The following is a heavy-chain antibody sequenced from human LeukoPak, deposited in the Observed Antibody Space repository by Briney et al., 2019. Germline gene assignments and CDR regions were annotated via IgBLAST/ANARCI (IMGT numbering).Heavy chain of an antibody. Sequence: GGSLRLSCAVSGFTFSNYAMSWVRQAPGKGLEWVSGISGSGGRTYYADSVKGRFTISRDNSKNTLNLQMNSLRAEDTAVYYCAKGPYYYDSRGYSRRWFDPWGQGTLVTVSS. V-gene: IGHV3-23*01. CDR2: ISGSGGRT. CDR3: AKGPYYYDSRGYSRRWFDP. D-gene: IGHD3-22*01. J-gene: IGHJ5*02. CDR1: GFTFSNYA.